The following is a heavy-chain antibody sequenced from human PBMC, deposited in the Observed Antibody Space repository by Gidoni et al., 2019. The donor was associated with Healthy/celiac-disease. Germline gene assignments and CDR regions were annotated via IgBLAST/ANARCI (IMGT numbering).Heavy chain of an antibody. D-gene: IGHD4-17*01. Sequence: QLQLQESGPGLVKPSETLSLTCTVSGGSISSSSYYWGWIRQPPGKGLEWIGRIYYSGSTYYNPSLKSRVTISVDTSKNQFSLKLSSVTAADTAVYYCARRGQYGDYLGIHFDYWGQGTLVTVSS. CDR3: ARRGQYGDYLGIHFDY. V-gene: IGHV4-39*01. J-gene: IGHJ4*02. CDR1: GGSISSSSYY. CDR2: IYYSGST.